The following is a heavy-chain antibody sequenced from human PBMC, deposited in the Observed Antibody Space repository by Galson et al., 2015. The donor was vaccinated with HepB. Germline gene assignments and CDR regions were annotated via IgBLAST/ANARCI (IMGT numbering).Heavy chain of an antibody. D-gene: IGHD2-2*01. J-gene: IGHJ6*02. Sequence: SLRLSCAASGFTFGNYWMSWVRQAPGKGLEWVANIQQDGSEKYYVDSVKGRFTISRDNAKNSLYLQMNSLSAEDTAVYYCTRDRYCSSTGCYYYGMDVWGQGTTVTVS. CDR3: TRDRYCSSTGCYYYGMDV. CDR1: GFTFGNYW. V-gene: IGHV3-7*01. CDR2: IQQDGSEK.